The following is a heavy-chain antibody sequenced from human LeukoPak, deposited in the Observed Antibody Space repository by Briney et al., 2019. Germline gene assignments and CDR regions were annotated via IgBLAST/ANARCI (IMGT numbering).Heavy chain of an antibody. V-gene: IGHV3-23*01. CDR2: ISNDGGGT. CDR1: GFTTHYW. CDR3: AKGGSGYFLDL. Sequence: PGGSLRLSCTASGFTTHYWLNWVRQAPGKGLEWVSAISNDGGGTTYADFVKGRFTISRDNSKNTLFLQMNSLRAEDTALYYCAKGGSGYFLDLWGQGTLVTVSS. D-gene: IGHD3-3*01. J-gene: IGHJ5*02.